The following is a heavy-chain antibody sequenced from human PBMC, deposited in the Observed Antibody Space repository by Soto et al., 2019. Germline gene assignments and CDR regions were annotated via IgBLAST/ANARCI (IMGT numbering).Heavy chain of an antibody. CDR3: ARAYGDYAVEYYYYGMDV. J-gene: IGHJ6*02. V-gene: IGHV3-33*01. Sequence: QVQLVESGGGVVQPGRSLRLSCAASGFTFSSYGMHWVRQAPGKGLEWVAVIWYDGSNKYYADSVKGRFTISRDNSKNTLYLQMNSLRAEDTAVYYCARAYGDYAVEYYYYGMDVWGQGTTVTVSS. CDR1: GFTFSSYG. CDR2: IWYDGSNK. D-gene: IGHD4-17*01.